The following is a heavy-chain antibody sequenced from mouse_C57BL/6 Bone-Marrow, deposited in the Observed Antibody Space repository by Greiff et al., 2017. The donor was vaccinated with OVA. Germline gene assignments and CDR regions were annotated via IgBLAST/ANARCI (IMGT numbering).Heavy chain of an antibody. CDR2: ISSGSSTI. D-gene: IGHD1-1*01. CDR1: GFTFSDYG. J-gene: IGHJ3*01. CDR3: ARRRNYGRSYYAWFAY. V-gene: IGHV5-17*01. Sequence: EVKLMESGGGLVKPGGSLKLSCAASGFTFSDYGMHWVRQAPEKGLEWVAYISSGSSTIYYADTVKGRFTISRDNAKNTLYLQMTRLRSEDTAMYYCARRRNYGRSYYAWFAYWGQGTLVTVSA.